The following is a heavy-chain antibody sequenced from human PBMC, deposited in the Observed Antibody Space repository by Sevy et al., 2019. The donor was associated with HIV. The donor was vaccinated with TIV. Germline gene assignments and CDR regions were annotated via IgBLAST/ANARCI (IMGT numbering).Heavy chain of an antibody. Sequence: ASVKVSCKVSGYTLTELSMHWVRQAPGKGLEWMGGFDPEDGERIYAQNFRGRLTMTEDSSTDTAHMELSSLGSDDTAVYYCATLSVYDWKRPGFDHWGQGTLVTVSS. J-gene: IGHJ4*02. V-gene: IGHV1-24*01. CDR2: FDPEDGER. CDR3: ATLSVYDWKRPGFDH. CDR1: GYTLTELS. D-gene: IGHD3-22*01.